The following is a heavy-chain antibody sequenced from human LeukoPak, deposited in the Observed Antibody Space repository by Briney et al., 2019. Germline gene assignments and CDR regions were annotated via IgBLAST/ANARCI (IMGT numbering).Heavy chain of an antibody. CDR1: GGSISSSNW. CDR2: IYHSGST. D-gene: IGHD1-26*01. Sequence: SETLPLTCAVSGGSISSSNWWSWVRQPPGKGLEWIGEIYHSGSTNYNPSLKSRVTISVDKSKNQFSLKLSSVTAADTAVYYCAREAAVGATFRLGPPPLQDAFDIWGQGTMVTVSS. J-gene: IGHJ3*02. CDR3: AREAAVGATFRLGPPPLQDAFDI. V-gene: IGHV4-4*02.